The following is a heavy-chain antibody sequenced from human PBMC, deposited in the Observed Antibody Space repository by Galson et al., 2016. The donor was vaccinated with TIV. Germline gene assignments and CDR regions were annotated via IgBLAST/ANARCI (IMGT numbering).Heavy chain of an antibody. CDR2: INPDSGDT. CDR1: GYTFTGYY. D-gene: IGHD3-10*01. CDR3: ARALNYGMDV. J-gene: IGHJ6*02. V-gene: IGHV1-2*02. Sequence: SVKVSCKASGYTFTGYYMHWVRQAPGQGLEWMGWINPDSGDTNSAQEFQGRVTMTRDTSITTAYMDVSRLRSDDTAVYFCARALNYGMDVWGQGTMVTVSS.